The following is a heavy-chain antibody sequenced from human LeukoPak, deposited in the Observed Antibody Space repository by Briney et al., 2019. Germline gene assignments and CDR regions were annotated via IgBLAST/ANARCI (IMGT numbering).Heavy chain of an antibody. Sequence: GGSLRLSCAASGFTFSSYGMHWVRQAPGKGLEWVAFIRYDGSNKYYADSVKGRFTISRDNSKNTLYLQMNSLRAEDTAVYYCAKAGTYLFLTGYDYWGQGTLVIVSS. D-gene: IGHD3-9*01. V-gene: IGHV3-30*02. CDR3: AKAGTYLFLTGYDY. CDR2: IRYDGSNK. CDR1: GFTFSSYG. J-gene: IGHJ4*02.